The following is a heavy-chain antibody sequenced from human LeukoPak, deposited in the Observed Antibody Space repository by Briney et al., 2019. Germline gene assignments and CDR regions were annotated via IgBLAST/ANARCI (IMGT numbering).Heavy chain of an antibody. J-gene: IGHJ4*02. V-gene: IGHV4-59*01. Sequence: SETLSLTCTVSGGSISSYYWSWIRQPPGKGLEWIGYIFYSGSTNYNPSLKSRVTISVDTSKNQFSLKLSSVTAADTAVYYCARAAWYYDSSGYYFSGPVDYWGQGTLVTVSS. CDR2: IFYSGST. D-gene: IGHD3-22*01. CDR3: ARAAWYYDSSGYYFSGPVDY. CDR1: GGSISSYY.